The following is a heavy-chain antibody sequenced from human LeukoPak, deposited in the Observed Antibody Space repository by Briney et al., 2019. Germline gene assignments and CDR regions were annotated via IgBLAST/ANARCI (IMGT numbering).Heavy chain of an antibody. CDR3: ARGLIAVAGTWVAFDI. CDR1: GYTFTGYY. J-gene: IGHJ3*02. Sequence: ASVKVSCKASGYTFTGYYMHWVRQAPGQGLEWMGWISAYNGNTIYAQKLQGRVTMTTDTSTSTAYMELRSLRSDDTAVYYCARGLIAVAGTWVAFDIWGQGTMVTVSS. CDR2: ISAYNGNT. V-gene: IGHV1-18*04. D-gene: IGHD6-19*01.